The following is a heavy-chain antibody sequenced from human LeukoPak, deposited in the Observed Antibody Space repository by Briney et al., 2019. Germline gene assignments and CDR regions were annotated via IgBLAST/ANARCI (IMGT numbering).Heavy chain of an antibody. CDR1: GGPISSYY. CDR2: TYDTGST. V-gene: IGHV4-59*01. J-gene: IGHJ3*02. D-gene: IGHD6-13*01. CDR3: ASSLSSRWNDAFDI. Sequence: SETLSLTCTVSGGPISSYYWSWIRQPPGKGLEWIGYTYDTGSTNYNPSLKSRVTISVDTSKNQFSLKLSSVTAADTAVYYCASSLSSRWNDAFDIWGQGTMVTVSS.